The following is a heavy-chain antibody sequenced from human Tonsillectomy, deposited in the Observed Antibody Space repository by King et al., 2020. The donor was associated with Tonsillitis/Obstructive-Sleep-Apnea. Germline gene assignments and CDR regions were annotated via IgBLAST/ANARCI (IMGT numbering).Heavy chain of an antibody. D-gene: IGHD2-2*02. V-gene: IGHV4-34*01. Sequence: VQLQQWGAGLLKPSETLSLTCAVYGGSFSSYYWSWIRQPPGKGLEWIGEINHSGSTNYNPSLKSRVTISIDTSKNQFSLKLTSVTAADTALYFCALVVVPDVILGGNYFDYWGQGTLVTVSS. J-gene: IGHJ4*02. CDR3: ALVVVPDVILGGNYFDY. CDR1: GGSFSSYY. CDR2: INHSGST.